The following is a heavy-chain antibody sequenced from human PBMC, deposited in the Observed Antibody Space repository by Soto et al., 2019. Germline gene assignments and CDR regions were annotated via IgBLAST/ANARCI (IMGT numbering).Heavy chain of an antibody. CDR1: GGTFNSYA. V-gene: IGHV1-69*01. CDR3: ARVGSAAASAGLGYYNYPMYV. D-gene: IGHD6-13*01. J-gene: IGHJ6*02. CDR2: IIPIFGKV. Sequence: QVQLVQSGAEVKKPGSSVKVSCKASGGTFNSYALSWVRQASGQGLEWMGGIIPIFGKVNFAQNFQGRVTITADESTSTAYMELSSLGSEDTAVYYCARVGSAAASAGLGYYNYPMYVWGQGTTVIVSS.